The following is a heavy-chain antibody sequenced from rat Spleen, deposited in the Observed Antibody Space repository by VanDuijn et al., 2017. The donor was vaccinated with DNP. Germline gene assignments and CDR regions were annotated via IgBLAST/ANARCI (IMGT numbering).Heavy chain of an antibody. CDR2: INYSGST. CDR3: ASTGIPTY. D-gene: IGHD1-4*01. V-gene: IGHV3-1*01. Sequence: EVQLQESGPGLVKPSQSLSLTCSVTGYSITSTYWGWIRKFPGNKMEWLGHINYSGSTSYNPSLKSRISITRETSKNQFFLQLNSVTAEDTATYYCASTGIPTYWGQGVMVTVSS. CDR1: GYSITSTY. J-gene: IGHJ2*01.